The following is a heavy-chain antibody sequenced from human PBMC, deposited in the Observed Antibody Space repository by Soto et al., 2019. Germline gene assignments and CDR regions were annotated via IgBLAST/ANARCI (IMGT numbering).Heavy chain of an antibody. Sequence: QITLKESGPTLVKPTQTLTLTCSFSGFSLSASGVGVGWVRQPPGKALEWLALSYWDDDQRYSPSLESRLTITKGTSKNQVGLTMTNMDPVDSGTYYRAHSGALGWFDPWGQGTRVTVSS. CDR2: SYWDDDQ. V-gene: IGHV2-5*02. D-gene: IGHD3-16*01. CDR1: GFSLSASGVG. J-gene: IGHJ5*02. CDR3: AHSGALGWFDP.